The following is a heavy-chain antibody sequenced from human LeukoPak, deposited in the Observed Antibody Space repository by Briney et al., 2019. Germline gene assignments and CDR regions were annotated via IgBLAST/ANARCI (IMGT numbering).Heavy chain of an antibody. V-gene: IGHV3-66*01. CDR3: ARDRTLDY. CDR1: GFTVSRNY. Sequence: GGSLRLSCAASGFTVSRNYMTWVRQAPGKGLEWVSVIYSGGSTYYADSVKGRFTISRDTSKNTVYLQMNSLRDEDTAIYYCARDRTLDYWGRGTLVTVSS. J-gene: IGHJ4*02. CDR2: IYSGGST.